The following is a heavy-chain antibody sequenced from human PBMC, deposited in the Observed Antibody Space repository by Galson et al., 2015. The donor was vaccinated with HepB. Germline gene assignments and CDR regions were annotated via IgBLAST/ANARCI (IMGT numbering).Heavy chain of an antibody. CDR3: ARDGSFVSHDY. CDR1: GFTFSSYS. J-gene: IGHJ4*02. D-gene: IGHD3-9*01. V-gene: IGHV3-21*01. CDR2: ISSRSSYI. Sequence: SLRLYCAASGFTFSSYSMNRVRQAPGKGLEWVSSISSRSSYIYYADSGKGRFTISRENAKNSLYLQMNSLRAEDTALYYCARDGSFVSHDYWGQGTLVTVSS.